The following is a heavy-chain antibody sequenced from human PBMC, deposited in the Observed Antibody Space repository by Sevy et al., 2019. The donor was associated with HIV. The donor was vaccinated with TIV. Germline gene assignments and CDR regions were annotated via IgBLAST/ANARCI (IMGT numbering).Heavy chain of an antibody. J-gene: IGHJ5*02. CDR2: INHSGST. CDR1: GGSFSGYY. CDR3: ARIPNIVVVPAARNWFDP. D-gene: IGHD2-2*01. V-gene: IGHV4-34*01. Sequence: SETLSLTCAVYGGSFSGYYWSWIRQPPGKGLEWIGEINHSGSTNYNPSLKSRVTISVDTSKNQFPLKLSSVTAADTAVYYCARIPNIVVVPAARNWFDPWGQGTLVTVSS.